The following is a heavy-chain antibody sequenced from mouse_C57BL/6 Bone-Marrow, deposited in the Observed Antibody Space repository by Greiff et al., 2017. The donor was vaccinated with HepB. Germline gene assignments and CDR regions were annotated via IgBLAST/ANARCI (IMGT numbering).Heavy chain of an antibody. CDR1: GFSLTSYA. J-gene: IGHJ4*01. Sequence: VHLVESGPGLVAPSQSLSITCTVSGFSLTSYAISWVRQPPGKGLEWLGVIWTGGGTNYNSALKSRLSISKDNSKSQVFLKMNSLQTDDTARYYCARNLMVTTVYAMDYWGQGTSVTVSS. CDR2: IWTGGGT. V-gene: IGHV2-9-1*01. CDR3: ARNLMVTTVYAMDY. D-gene: IGHD2-2*01.